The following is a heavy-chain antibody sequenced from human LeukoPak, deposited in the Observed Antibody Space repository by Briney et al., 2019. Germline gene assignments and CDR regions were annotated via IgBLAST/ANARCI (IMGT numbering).Heavy chain of an antibody. CDR2: INPSGGST. D-gene: IGHD5-12*01. J-gene: IGHJ4*02. V-gene: IGHV1-46*01. Sequence: ASVKVSCKASGYXFTSYYIHWVRQAPGQGLKWMGIINPSGGSTSYAQKFQGRVTMTRDTSTSTVYMELSSLRSEDTAVYYCARVYSGYDSGPADYWGQGTLVTVSS. CDR1: GYXFTSYY. CDR3: ARVYSGYDSGPADY.